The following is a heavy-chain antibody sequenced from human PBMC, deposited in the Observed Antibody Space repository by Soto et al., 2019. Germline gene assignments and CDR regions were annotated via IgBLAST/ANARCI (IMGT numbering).Heavy chain of an antibody. CDR1: GGSISSGGYY. CDR2: IYYSGST. Sequence: QVQLQESGPGLVKPSQTLSLTCTVSGGSISSGGYYWSWIRQHPGKGLEWIGYIYYSGSTYYNPSLKSRVTISVDTSKNQFSLKLSSVTAADTAVYYCARDRYCSGGSCYWNYYYGMDVGGQGTTVTVSS. J-gene: IGHJ6*02. D-gene: IGHD2-15*01. CDR3: ARDRYCSGGSCYWNYYYGMDV. V-gene: IGHV4-31*03.